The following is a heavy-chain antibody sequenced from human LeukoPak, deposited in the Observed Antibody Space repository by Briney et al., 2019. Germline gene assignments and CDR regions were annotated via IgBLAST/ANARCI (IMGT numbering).Heavy chain of an antibody. CDR1: GYSFTSYW. V-gene: IGHV5-51*01. D-gene: IGHD2-2*01. Sequence: GESLKISCKGSGYSFTSYWIGWVRQMPGKGLEWMGIIYPGDSDTRYSPSFQGQVTISADKSISTAYLQWSSLKALDTAMYYCARLRHCSSTSCSDYNWFDPWAREPWSPSPQ. CDR3: ARLRHCSSTSCSDYNWFDP. CDR2: IYPGDSDT. J-gene: IGHJ5*02.